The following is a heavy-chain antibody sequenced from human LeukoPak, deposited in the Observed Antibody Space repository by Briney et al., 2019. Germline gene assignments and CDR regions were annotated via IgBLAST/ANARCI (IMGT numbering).Heavy chain of an antibody. J-gene: IGHJ5*02. V-gene: IGHV4-39*01. CDR1: GGSISSSSYY. Sequence: PSETLSLTCTVSGGSISSSSYYWGWIRQPPGKGLEWIGSIYYSGSTYYNPSLKSRVTISVDTSKNQFSLKLSSVTAADTAEYYCARHADSSGYNNWFDPWGQGTLVTVSS. CDR3: ARHADSSGYNNWFDP. D-gene: IGHD3-22*01. CDR2: IYYSGST.